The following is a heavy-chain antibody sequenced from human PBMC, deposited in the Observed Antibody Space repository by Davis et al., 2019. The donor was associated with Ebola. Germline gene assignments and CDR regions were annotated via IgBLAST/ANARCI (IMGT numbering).Heavy chain of an antibody. Sequence: SVKVSCKASGYTFTSYGISWVRQAPGQGLEWMGRIIPILGIANYAQKFQGRVTITADKSTSTAYMELSSLRSEDTAVYYCARDLSGPDSDYWGQGTLVTVSS. CDR3: ARDLSGPDSDY. D-gene: IGHD2-21*02. J-gene: IGHJ4*02. CDR2: IIPILGIA. CDR1: GYTFTSYG. V-gene: IGHV1-69*04.